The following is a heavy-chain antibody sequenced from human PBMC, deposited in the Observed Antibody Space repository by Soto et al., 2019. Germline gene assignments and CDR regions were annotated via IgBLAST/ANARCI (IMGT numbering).Heavy chain of an antibody. V-gene: IGHV4-59*01. CDR2: IHYSGST. D-gene: IGHD2-15*01. Sequence: SETLSLICTVSGDSISSYYWSWIRQPPGKGLEWIGYIHYSGSTNYNPSLKSRVTISVDTSKNQFSLKLSSVTAADTAVYYCARGGGWYALEYYYYMDVWGKGTTVTVSS. J-gene: IGHJ6*03. CDR3: ARGGGWYALEYYYYMDV. CDR1: GDSISSYY.